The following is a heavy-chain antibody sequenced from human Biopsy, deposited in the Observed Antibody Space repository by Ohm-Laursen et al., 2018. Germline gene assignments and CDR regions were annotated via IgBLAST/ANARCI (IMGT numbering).Heavy chain of an antibody. CDR1: GDTSRNLA. J-gene: IGHJ6*02. CDR3: ARGSGSYSRVMDV. CDR2: IFPIVGIE. D-gene: IGHD3-10*01. Sequence: SVKASCKASGDTSRNLAINWVRQAPGQGLEWVGRIFPIVGIEDHALKFKDRIAINADESTNTAYMEMSSLRSEDTAIYYCARGSGSYSRVMDVWGRGTTVIVSS. V-gene: IGHV1-69*04.